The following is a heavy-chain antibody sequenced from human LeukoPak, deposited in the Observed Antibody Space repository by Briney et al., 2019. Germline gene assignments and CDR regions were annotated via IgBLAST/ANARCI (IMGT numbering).Heavy chain of an antibody. Sequence: SETLSLTCTVSGGSISSSSYYWGWIRQPPGKGLEWIGGIYYSGSTYYNPSLKSRVTISVDTSKNQFSLKLSSVTAADTAVYYCARDSQGLMVRANDAFDIWGQGTMVTVSS. V-gene: IGHV4-39*07. D-gene: IGHD3-10*01. CDR2: IYYSGST. J-gene: IGHJ3*02. CDR1: GGSISSSSYY. CDR3: ARDSQGLMVRANDAFDI.